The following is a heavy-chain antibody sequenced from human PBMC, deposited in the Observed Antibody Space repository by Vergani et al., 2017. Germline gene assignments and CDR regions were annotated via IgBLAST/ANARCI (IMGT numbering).Heavy chain of an antibody. V-gene: IGHV3-21*01. D-gene: IGHD6-13*01. CDR3: AAVSDGGIAAACNY. CDR2: ISGNNDDV. Sequence: EVQMVESGGGLVKPGGSLRLSCVASGFTFSHYSMNWVRQAPGKGLEWVSSISGNNDDVYYADSVKGRFTISRDNAKNSLYLDMSSLRAEDTAVYYCAAVSDGGIAAACNYWGQGTLVTVSS. CDR1: GFTFSHYS. J-gene: IGHJ4*02.